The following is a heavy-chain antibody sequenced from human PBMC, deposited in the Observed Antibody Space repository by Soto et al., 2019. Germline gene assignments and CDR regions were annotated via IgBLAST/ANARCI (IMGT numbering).Heavy chain of an antibody. V-gene: IGHV4-39*01. CDR2: IYYSGST. CDR1: GGSISSSSYY. J-gene: IGHJ6*02. Sequence: PSETLSLTCTVSGGSISSSSYYWGWIRQPPGKGLEWIGSIYYSGSTYYNPSLKSRVTISVDTSKNQFSLKLSSVTAADTAVYYCARQFSDWNYYYGMDVWGLGTTVTVSS. D-gene: IGHD2-21*01. CDR3: ARQFSDWNYYYGMDV.